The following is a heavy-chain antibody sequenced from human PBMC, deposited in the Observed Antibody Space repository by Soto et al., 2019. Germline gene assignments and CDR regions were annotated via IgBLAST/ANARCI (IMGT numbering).Heavy chain of an antibody. J-gene: IGHJ4*02. CDR1: DGSISSSSYY. Sequence: PSETLSLTCTVSDGSISSSSYYWGWIRQPPGKGLEWIGSIYYSGSTYYNPSLKSRVTISVDTSKNQFSLKLSSVTAADTAVYYCARNWNLSYFDYWGQGTLVTVSS. CDR3: ARNWNLSYFDY. V-gene: IGHV4-39*01. D-gene: IGHD1-1*01. CDR2: IYYSGST.